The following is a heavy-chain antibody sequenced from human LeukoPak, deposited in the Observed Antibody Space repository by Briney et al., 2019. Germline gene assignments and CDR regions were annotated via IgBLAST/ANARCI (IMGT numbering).Heavy chain of an antibody. J-gene: IGHJ4*02. CDR2: IYYSGST. D-gene: IGHD3-3*01. V-gene: IGHV4-59*01. CDR3: ARVRFLHDFWSGYYFDY. Sequence: KPSETLSLTCTVSGGSISSYYWSWIRQPPGKGLEWIGYIYYSGSTNYNPSLKSRVTISVDTSKNQFSLKLSSVTAADTAVYYCARVRFLHDFWSGYYFDYWGQGTLVTVSS. CDR1: GGSISSYY.